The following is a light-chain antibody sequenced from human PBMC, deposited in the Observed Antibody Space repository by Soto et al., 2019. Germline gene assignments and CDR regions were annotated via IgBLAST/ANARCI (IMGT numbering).Light chain of an antibody. CDR3: AAWDDSLNVFV. V-gene: IGLV1-44*01. J-gene: IGLJ1*01. CDR1: SSNIGSNT. CDR2: SNN. Sequence: QSVLTQPPSASGTPGQMVTISCSGSSSNIGSNTVNWYQQLPGTAPKLLIYSNNQRPSGVPDRFSGSKSGTSASLAISGLQSEDEADYYCAAWDDSLNVFVFGAGTKVTVL.